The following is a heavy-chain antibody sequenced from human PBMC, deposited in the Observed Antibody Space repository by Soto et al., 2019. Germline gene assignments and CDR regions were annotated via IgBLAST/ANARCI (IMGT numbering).Heavy chain of an antibody. V-gene: IGHV3-30*18. D-gene: IGHD6-25*01. CDR3: AKDQERLGSFDY. J-gene: IGHJ4*02. CDR1: GFTFSSYG. Sequence: QVQLVESGGGVVQPGRSLRLSCAASGFTFSSYGMHWVRQAPGKGLEWVAVISYDGSNKYYADSVKGRFTISRDNSKNTLYLQMNSLRAEDTAVYYCAKDQERLGSFDYWGQGTLVTVSS. CDR2: ISYDGSNK.